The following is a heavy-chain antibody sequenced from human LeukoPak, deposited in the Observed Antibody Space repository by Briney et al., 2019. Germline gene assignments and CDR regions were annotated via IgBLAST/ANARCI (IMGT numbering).Heavy chain of an antibody. D-gene: IGHD1-26*01. CDR1: GYTFISYG. V-gene: IGHV1-18*01. Sequence: ASVKVSCKASGYTFISYGISWVRQAPGQGLEWMGWISAYNGNTDYAQNLQDRFTMTTDTSTRTAYMELRSLRSDDTAVYHCARGPVGSTRFFDFWGQGTLVTVSS. CDR3: ARGPVGSTRFFDF. J-gene: IGHJ4*02. CDR2: ISAYNGNT.